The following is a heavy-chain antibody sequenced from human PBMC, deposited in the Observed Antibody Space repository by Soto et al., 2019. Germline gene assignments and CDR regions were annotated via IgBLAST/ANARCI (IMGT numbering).Heavy chain of an antibody. CDR3: APHTLDTGMPSGY. CDR1: GYTFTNYG. D-gene: IGHD5-18*01. J-gene: IGHJ4*02. V-gene: IGHV1-18*01. Sequence: QVQLVQSGAEVREPGASVKVSCKASGYTFTNYGASWGRQAPGQGLEWMGWIGGYKGNTNYAQKLQGRVTWTTDTSTSTAYMELRSLRSDDTAVYYCAPHTLDTGMPSGYWGQGTLVTVSS. CDR2: IGGYKGNT.